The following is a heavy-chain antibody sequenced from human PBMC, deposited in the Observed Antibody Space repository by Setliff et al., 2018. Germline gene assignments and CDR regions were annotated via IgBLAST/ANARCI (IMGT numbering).Heavy chain of an antibody. V-gene: IGHV3-30*02. Sequence: GGSLRLSCAASEFRFSIYGMHWVRQAPGKGLECVAFIRYDGSNKYYADSVKGRFTISRDNSKNTLYLQMNSLRAEDTAVCYCAKGPKSSGPDWYFDYWGPGTLVTVSS. CDR1: EFRFSIYG. CDR2: IRYDGSNK. D-gene: IGHD3-22*01. CDR3: AKGPKSSGPDWYFDY. J-gene: IGHJ4*02.